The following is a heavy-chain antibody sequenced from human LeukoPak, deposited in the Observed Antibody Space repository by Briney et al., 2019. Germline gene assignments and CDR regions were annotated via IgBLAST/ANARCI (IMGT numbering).Heavy chain of an antibody. CDR2: INPNSGGT. J-gene: IGHJ4*02. Sequence: ASVKVSCKASGYTFTGYYTHWVRQAPGQGLEWMGRINPNSGGTNYAQKFQGRVTMTRDTSISAAYMELSRLRSDDTAVYYCARVYTGYSSGWSFDYWGQGTLVTVSS. CDR1: GYTFTGYY. CDR3: ARVYTGYSSGWSFDY. V-gene: IGHV1-2*06. D-gene: IGHD6-19*01.